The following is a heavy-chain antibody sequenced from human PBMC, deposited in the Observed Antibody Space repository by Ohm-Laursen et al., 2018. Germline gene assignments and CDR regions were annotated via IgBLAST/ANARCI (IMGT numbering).Heavy chain of an antibody. V-gene: IGHV3-48*01. CDR1: GFTFSSYS. D-gene: IGHD3-3*01. Sequence: SLRLSRAASGFTFSSYSMNWVRQAPGKGLEWVSYISSSSSTIYYADSVKGRFTISRDNAKNSLYLQMNSLRAEDTAVYYCARDPYDFWSGYGMDVWGQGTTVTVSS. CDR3: ARDPYDFWSGYGMDV. CDR2: ISSSSSTI. J-gene: IGHJ6*02.